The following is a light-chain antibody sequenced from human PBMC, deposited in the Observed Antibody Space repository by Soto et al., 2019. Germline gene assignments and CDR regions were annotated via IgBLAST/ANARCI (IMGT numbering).Light chain of an antibody. Sequence: QSVLTQPASVSGSPGQSITISCSGTSSDVGSYSHVAWYQQFPGKTPKLIIYEVTYRPSGVSHRFSASKSGNTASLTISGLPAGDEADYYCISYTGSSTSYVFGTGTKLTVL. CDR2: EVT. V-gene: IGLV2-14*01. CDR1: SSDVGSYSH. CDR3: ISYTGSSTSYV. J-gene: IGLJ1*01.